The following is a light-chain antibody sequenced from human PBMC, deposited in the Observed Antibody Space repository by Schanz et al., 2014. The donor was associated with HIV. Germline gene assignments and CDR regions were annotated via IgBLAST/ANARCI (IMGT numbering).Light chain of an antibody. V-gene: IGLV2-14*03. Sequence: QSALTQPASVSGSPGQSITVPCTGTSSDVGSYIYVSWYQQHPGKAPKLMIYDVSNRPSGVSNRFSGSKSGNTASLTISGLQAEDEAVYYCSSYTSSSPVVFGGGTKLTVL. J-gene: IGLJ2*01. CDR2: DVS. CDR3: SSYTSSSPVV. CDR1: SSDVGSYIY.